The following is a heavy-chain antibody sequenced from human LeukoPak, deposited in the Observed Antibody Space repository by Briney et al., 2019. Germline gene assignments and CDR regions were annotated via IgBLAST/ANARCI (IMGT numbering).Heavy chain of an antibody. CDR1: GYSFTNYW. Sequence: PGESLKISCKGSGYSFTNYWIGWVRQMPGKGLEWMGIIYPDDSDTRYSPSFQGQVTISADKSISTAYLQWSSLKASDTAMYYCAGLGHPGSYPAPGCFFNLWGRGTLVTVSS. J-gene: IGHJ2*01. D-gene: IGHD1-26*01. V-gene: IGHV5-51*01. CDR2: IYPDDSDT. CDR3: AGLGHPGSYPAPGCFFNL.